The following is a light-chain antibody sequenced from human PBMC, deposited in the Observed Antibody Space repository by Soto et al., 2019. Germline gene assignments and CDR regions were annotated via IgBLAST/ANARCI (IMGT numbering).Light chain of an antibody. CDR1: QSVTSSY. J-gene: IGKJ1*01. Sequence: EIVLTQSPGTLSLSPGERATLSYRASQSVTSSYLAWYQQKPGQAPRLLIYDASIRATGIPDRFSGTESGTDFTLTISRLEPEDFAVYYCQQYGSSPRTFGQGTKVDIK. V-gene: IGKV3-20*01. CDR2: DAS. CDR3: QQYGSSPRT.